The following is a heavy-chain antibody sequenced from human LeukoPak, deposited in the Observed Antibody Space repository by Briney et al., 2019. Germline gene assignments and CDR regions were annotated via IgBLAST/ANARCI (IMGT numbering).Heavy chain of an antibody. Sequence: SETLSLTCTVSGGSISSSSYYWGWSRQPPGKGLEWIGSIYYSGSTYYNPSLKSRVTISVDTSKNQFSLKLSSVTAADTAVYYCARRRDGYNGNWYFHLWGRGTLVTVSS. V-gene: IGHV4-39*07. CDR3: ARRRDGYNGNWYFHL. CDR1: GGSISSSSYY. J-gene: IGHJ2*01. CDR2: IYYSGST. D-gene: IGHD5-24*01.